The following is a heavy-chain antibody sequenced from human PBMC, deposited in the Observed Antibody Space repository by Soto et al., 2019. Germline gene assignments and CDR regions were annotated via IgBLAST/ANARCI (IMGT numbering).Heavy chain of an antibody. V-gene: IGHV1-3*05. Sequence: HVQLVQSGAEEKKPGASVKLSCKASGYTFTTYAIHWVRQAPGQSLVWMGWIKADIGSTKYSQKFRGRVTITRDTSANTAYMEMSSLRTDDTAIYFCARRTDYSNYPFDYWGQGSLVSVSS. J-gene: IGHJ4*02. CDR3: ARRTDYSNYPFDY. CDR1: GYTFTTYA. D-gene: IGHD4-4*01. CDR2: IKADIGST.